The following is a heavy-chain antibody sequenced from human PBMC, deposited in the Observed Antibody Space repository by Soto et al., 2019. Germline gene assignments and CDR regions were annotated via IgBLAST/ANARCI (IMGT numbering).Heavy chain of an antibody. CDR3: AKLFYGGNSVPNYGMDV. CDR2: VNIAGGSS. CDR1: RFTFPSYA. D-gene: IGHD4-17*01. J-gene: IGHJ6*02. V-gene: IGHV3-23*01. Sequence: EVQLLESGGGLVQPGGSLRLSCAASRFTFPSYAMTWVRQAPGKGLEWVATVNIAGGSSYYADSVKGRFTISRDNSENTLFLQMDSLRAEDTAIYYCAKLFYGGNSVPNYGMDVWGQGTTVIVSS.